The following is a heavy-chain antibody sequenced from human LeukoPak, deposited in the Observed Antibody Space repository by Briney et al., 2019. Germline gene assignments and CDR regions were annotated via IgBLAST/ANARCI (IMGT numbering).Heavy chain of an antibody. CDR2: ISGSGGST. V-gene: IGHV3-23*01. CDR1: GFSFSSYE. Sequence: PGGSLRLSCAASGFSFSSYEMNWVRQAPGKGLEWVSAISGSGGSTYYADSVKGRFTISRDNSKNTLYLQMNSLRAEDTAVYYCAKSLGSWYPPYYFDYWGQGTLVTVSS. CDR3: AKSLGSWYPPYYFDY. D-gene: IGHD6-13*01. J-gene: IGHJ4*02.